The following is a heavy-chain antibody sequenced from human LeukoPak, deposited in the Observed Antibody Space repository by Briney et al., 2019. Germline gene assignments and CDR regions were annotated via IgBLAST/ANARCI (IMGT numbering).Heavy chain of an antibody. CDR2: INGGGSST. J-gene: IGHJ6*03. V-gene: IGHV3-74*01. D-gene: IGHD1/OR15-1a*01. Sequence: GGSLILSCAASGFTFSDYWMHWVRQAPGKGLVWVSRINGGGSSTYSADSVKGRFTISRDNAKNTLYLQMNNLRAEDTAQYYCARGTSRYMDVWGKGTTVTVSS. CDR3: ARGTSRYMDV. CDR1: GFTFSDYW.